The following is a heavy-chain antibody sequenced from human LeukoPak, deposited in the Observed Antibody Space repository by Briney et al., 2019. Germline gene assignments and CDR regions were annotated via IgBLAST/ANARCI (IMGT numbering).Heavy chain of an antibody. CDR3: ARGRYSNTWYVDI. CDR2: MNPTSGNT. D-gene: IGHD2-2*01. CDR1: VYTFTNQD. V-gene: IGHV1-8*01. J-gene: IGHJ4*02. Sequence: WASLKVSCKASVYTFTNQDINWVRQATGQGLGWMGWMNPTSGNTGSAQKFQGRLTMTRDTSVSTAYMELSSLRSEDTAVYYCARGRYSNTWYVDIWGQGTLVTVSS.